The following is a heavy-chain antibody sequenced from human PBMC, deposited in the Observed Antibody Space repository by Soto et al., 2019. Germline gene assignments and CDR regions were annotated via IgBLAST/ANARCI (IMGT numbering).Heavy chain of an antibody. CDR2: ISYDGSNK. Sequence: GGSLRLSCAASGFTFSGYAMHWVRQAPGKGLEWVAVISYDGSNKYYADSVKGRFTISRDNSKNTLYLQMNSLRAEDTAVYYCARDIALQNYYYYGMDVWGQGTTVTVSS. V-gene: IGHV3-30-3*01. D-gene: IGHD6-13*01. CDR3: ARDIALQNYYYYGMDV. CDR1: GFTFSGYA. J-gene: IGHJ6*02.